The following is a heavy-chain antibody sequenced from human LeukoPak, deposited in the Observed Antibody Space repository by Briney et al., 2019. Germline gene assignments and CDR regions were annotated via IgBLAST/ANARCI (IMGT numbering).Heavy chain of an antibody. CDR3: ARWLFDY. V-gene: IGHV4-34*01. CDR2: INHSGST. CDR1: GGSFSGYY. Sequence: PSETLSLTCAVYGGSFSGYYWSWIRQPAGKGLEWIGEINHSGSTNYNPSLKSRVTISVDTSKNQFSLKLSSVTAADTAVYYCARWLFDYWGQGTLVTVSS. D-gene: IGHD5-12*01. J-gene: IGHJ4*02.